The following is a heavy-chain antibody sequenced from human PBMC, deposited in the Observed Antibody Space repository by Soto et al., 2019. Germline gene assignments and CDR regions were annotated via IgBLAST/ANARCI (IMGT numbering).Heavy chain of an antibody. Sequence: QVQLQESGPGLVKPSETLSLTCTVSGDSISSNFWSWIRQPPGKGLEWIGYIYYSGSTNYNPSLKSRLSISADTSKNHFSLKLSSVTAADTAMYYCARLTSYDYYMDVWGKGTTVTVSS. V-gene: IGHV4-59*01. D-gene: IGHD3-16*01. CDR2: IYYSGST. CDR1: GDSISSNF. J-gene: IGHJ6*03. CDR3: ARLTSYDYYMDV.